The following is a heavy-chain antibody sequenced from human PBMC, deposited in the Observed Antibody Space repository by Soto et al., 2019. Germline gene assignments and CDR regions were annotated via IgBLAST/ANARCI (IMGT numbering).Heavy chain of an antibody. CDR2: INPNSGGT. V-gene: IGHV1-2*02. CDR3: ARVDCRRSGGSCYHAIDY. CDR1: GYTCTGYY. D-gene: IGHD2-15*01. J-gene: IGHJ4*02. Sequence: ASVKVSCKASGYTCTGYYMHWVRQAPGQGLEWMGWINPNSGGTNYAQKLQGRVTMTTGTSTSTAYMELRRLRSDAPAVSSCARVDCRRSGGSCYHAIDYWGQGSLVNVSS.